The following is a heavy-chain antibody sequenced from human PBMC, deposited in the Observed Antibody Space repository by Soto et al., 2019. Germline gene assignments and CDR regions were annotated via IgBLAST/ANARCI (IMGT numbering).Heavy chain of an antibody. V-gene: IGHV1-69*13. Sequence: SVKVSCKASGGTFSSYAISWVRQAPGQGLEWMGGIIPIFGTANYAQKFQGRVTITADESTSTAYMELSSLRSEDTAVYYCARSWGNYYYYYFGMDVWAQGTTVTVPS. CDR3: ARSWGNYYYYYFGMDV. CDR1: GGTFSSYA. D-gene: IGHD3-16*01. CDR2: IIPIFGTA. J-gene: IGHJ6*02.